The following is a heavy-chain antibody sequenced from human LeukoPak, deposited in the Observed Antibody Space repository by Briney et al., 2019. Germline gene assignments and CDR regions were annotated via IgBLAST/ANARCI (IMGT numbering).Heavy chain of an antibody. V-gene: IGHV3-48*03. CDR1: GFTFRRYE. J-gene: IGHJ3*02. CDR3: ARDHCSGGSCYSIPDACDI. Sequence: GGSLRLSCAASGFTFRRYEMNWVRQAPGKGLVWVSYISCSGSTIYYADSVKGRFTISRDNPKNTLYLHMNSLRAEDTAVYYCARDHCSGGSCYSIPDACDIWGQGTMVTVSS. CDR2: ISCSGSTI. D-gene: IGHD2-15*01.